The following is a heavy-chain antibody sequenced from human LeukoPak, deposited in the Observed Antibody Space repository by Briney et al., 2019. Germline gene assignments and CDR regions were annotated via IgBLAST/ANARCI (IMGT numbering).Heavy chain of an antibody. CDR1: GFTFSSYA. CDR2: ISGSGGST. CDR3: AKQDSVVVVAALDY. V-gene: IGHV3-23*01. Sequence: GRSLRLSCAVSGFTFSSYAMSWVRHAPGKGLEWVSAISGSGGSTYYTDSVKGRFTISRDNSKNTLYLQMNSLRAEDTAVYYCAKQDSVVVVAALDYWGQGTLVTVSS. J-gene: IGHJ4*02. D-gene: IGHD2-15*01.